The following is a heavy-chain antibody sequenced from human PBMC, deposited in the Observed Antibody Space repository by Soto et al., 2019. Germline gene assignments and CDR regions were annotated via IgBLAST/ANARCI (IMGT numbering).Heavy chain of an antibody. CDR1: GGPYNSFA. CDR2: IIPVFGTA. D-gene: IGHD3-10*01. CDR3: ARFLGGAGSYYDGQNYNYYNGMDV. J-gene: IGHJ6*02. V-gene: IGHV1-69*01. Sequence: QAQLVQSGAEVKKPGSSVKVSCNASGGPYNSFAISWVRQAPGQGLEWIGGIIPVFGTATYAQKFKGRVTITAEESTSTAYMELSSLTSEDTAVYYCARFLGGAGSYYDGQNYNYYNGMDVWGQGTTVTVSS.